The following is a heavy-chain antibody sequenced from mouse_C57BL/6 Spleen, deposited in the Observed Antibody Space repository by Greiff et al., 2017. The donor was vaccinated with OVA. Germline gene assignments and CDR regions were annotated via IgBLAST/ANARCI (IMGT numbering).Heavy chain of an antibody. D-gene: IGHD3-1*01. V-gene: IGHV1-69*01. CDR1: GYTFTSYW. Sequence: QVQLQQPGAELVMPGASVKLSCKASGYTFTSYWMHWVKQRPGQGLEWIGEIDPSDSYTNYNQKFKGKSTLTVDKSSSTAYMQLSSLTSEDSAVYYCARGGSWGDWGQGTTLTVAS. CDR2: IDPSDSYT. J-gene: IGHJ2*01. CDR3: ARGGSWGD.